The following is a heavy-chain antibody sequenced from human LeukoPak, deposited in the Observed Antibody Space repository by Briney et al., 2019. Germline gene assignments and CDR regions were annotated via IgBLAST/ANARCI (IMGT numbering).Heavy chain of an antibody. CDR1: GGSISSGSYY. J-gene: IGHJ2*01. D-gene: IGHD3-22*01. Sequence: SETLSLTCTVSGGSISSGSYYWSWIRQPAGKGLEWIGRIYTSGSTNYNPSLKSRVTISVDTSKNQFSLKLSSVTAADTAVYYCARSADSSGYSPDWARYWYFDLWGRGTLVTVSS. CDR2: IYTSGST. CDR3: ARSADSSGYSPDWARYWYFDL. V-gene: IGHV4-61*02.